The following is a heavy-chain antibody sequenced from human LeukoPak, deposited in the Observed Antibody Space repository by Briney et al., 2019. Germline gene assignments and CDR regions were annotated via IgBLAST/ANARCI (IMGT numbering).Heavy chain of an antibody. V-gene: IGHV3-43*02. CDR3: AKDRGIRTAAAGAEY. J-gene: IGHJ4*02. CDR1: GFTFHEYA. D-gene: IGHD6-13*01. CDR2: MTGDGGST. Sequence: PGGSLRLSCAASGFTFHEYAMHWVRQAPGKGLEWVSLMTGDGGSTYYGDSVKGRFTISRDNSKNSLYLQMSSLRPEDTALYYCAKDRGIRTAAAGAEYWGQGTLATVSS.